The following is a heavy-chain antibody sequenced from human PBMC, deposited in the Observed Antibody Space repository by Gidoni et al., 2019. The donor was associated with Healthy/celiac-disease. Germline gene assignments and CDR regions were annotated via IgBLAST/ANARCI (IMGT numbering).Heavy chain of an antibody. CDR3: ARPNGGGYYDSSGFFDY. CDR2: IYYSGST. CDR1: GGSISSSSYY. V-gene: IGHV4-39*01. Sequence: QLQLQESGPGLVKPSETLSLTCTVSGGSISSSSYYWGWIRQPPGKGLEWIGSIYYSGSTYYNPSLKSRVTISVDTSKNQFSLKLSSVTAADTAVYYCARPNGGGYYDSSGFFDYWGQGTLVTVSS. D-gene: IGHD3-22*01. J-gene: IGHJ4*02.